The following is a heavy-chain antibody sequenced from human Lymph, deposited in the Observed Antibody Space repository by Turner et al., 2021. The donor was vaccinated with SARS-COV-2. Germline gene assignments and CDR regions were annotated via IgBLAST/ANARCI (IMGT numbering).Heavy chain of an antibody. J-gene: IGHJ4*02. CDR3: ARGDYYGSGTYPGKTFDY. CDR1: GVTFSSYA. CDR2: ISFDGINT. D-gene: IGHD3-10*01. V-gene: IGHV3-30-3*01. Sequence: QVQPVGSGGGVVQPGGALGLSCAASGVTFSSYAMHWVRQAPGKGLEWVAVISFDGINTYYTDSVKGRFTISRDISKNTLYLQLNSLRPEDTAVYYCARGDYYGSGTYPGKTFDYWGQGTLVTVSS.